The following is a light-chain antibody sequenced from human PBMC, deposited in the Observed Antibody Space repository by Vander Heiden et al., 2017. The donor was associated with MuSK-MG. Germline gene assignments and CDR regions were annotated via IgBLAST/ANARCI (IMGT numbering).Light chain of an antibody. CDR3: MQALQSPLT. J-gene: IGKJ5*01. CDR2: RGS. CDR1: QSLVYTDGYSY. Sequence: DIMFTQSPLSLPVTPGEPASISCRSSQSLVYTDGYSYLDWYLQKPGQSPQLLIFRGSSRAAGVPDRFSGSGSGTDFTRKISRVEAEDVGVYYCMQALQSPLTFGQGTRLEIK. V-gene: IGKV2-28*01.